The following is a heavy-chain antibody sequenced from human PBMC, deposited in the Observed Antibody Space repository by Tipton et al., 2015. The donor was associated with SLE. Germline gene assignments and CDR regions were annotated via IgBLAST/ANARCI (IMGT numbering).Heavy chain of an antibody. J-gene: IGHJ4*02. CDR3: ARVGDYYNSGSRVFDH. Sequence: GLVKPSETLSLTCSVSGGSISSYYWSWIRQPPAKGLEWIGFIYYNGKTNYNSSLKSRVTISVDTSKSQFSLKLRSVTAADTAVYFCARVGDYYNSGSRVFDHWGQGILVTVSS. D-gene: IGHD3-10*01. CDR2: IYYNGKT. CDR1: GGSISSYY. V-gene: IGHV4-59*12.